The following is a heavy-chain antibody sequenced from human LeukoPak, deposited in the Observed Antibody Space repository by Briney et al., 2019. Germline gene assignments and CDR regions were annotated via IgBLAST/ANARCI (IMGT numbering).Heavy chain of an antibody. CDR3: ARDDYDILTGYYFDY. CDR2: ISSSSYI. Sequence: PGGSLRLSCAASGFTFSSYSMNWVRQAPGKGLEWVSSISSSSYIYYADSVKGRFTISRDNAKNSLYLQMNSLRAEDTAVYYCARDDYDILTGYYFDYWGQGTLVTVSS. D-gene: IGHD3-9*01. V-gene: IGHV3-21*01. J-gene: IGHJ4*02. CDR1: GFTFSSYS.